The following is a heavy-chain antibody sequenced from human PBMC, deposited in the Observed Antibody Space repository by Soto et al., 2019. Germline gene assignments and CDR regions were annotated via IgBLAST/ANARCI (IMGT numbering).Heavy chain of an antibody. CDR3: ARMATFGSLNWFDP. Sequence: EASVKVSCKASGYSFTHNDVSWVRQATGQGLEWMGWMNPGSGDTGYAQKFQGRVTMTRDISIATAYMELSSLRSDDTAIYYCARMATFGSLNWFDPWGQGTLVTVSS. V-gene: IGHV1-8*01. J-gene: IGHJ5*02. CDR2: MNPGSGDT. D-gene: IGHD3-16*01. CDR1: GYSFTHND.